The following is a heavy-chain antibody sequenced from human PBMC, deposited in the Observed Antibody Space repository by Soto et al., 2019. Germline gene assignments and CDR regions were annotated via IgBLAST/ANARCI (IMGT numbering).Heavy chain of an antibody. CDR3: ARSDCGGDCYSSYYYYGMDV. CDR1: GGTFSSYA. V-gene: IGHV1-69*01. J-gene: IGHJ6*02. D-gene: IGHD2-21*02. Sequence: QVQLVQSGAEVKKPGSSVKVSCKASGGTFSSYAISWVRQAPGQGLEWMGGIIPIFGTANYAQKFQGRVTITADESTSTAYMELSSLRSEETAVYYCARSDCGGDCYSSYYYYGMDVWGQGTTVTVSS. CDR2: IIPIFGTA.